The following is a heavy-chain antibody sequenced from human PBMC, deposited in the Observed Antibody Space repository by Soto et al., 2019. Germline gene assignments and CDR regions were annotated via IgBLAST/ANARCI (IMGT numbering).Heavy chain of an antibody. J-gene: IGHJ4*02. CDR2: IYSSGST. D-gene: IGHD4-17*01. CDR1: GGSIDNYY. CDR3: ARGGTGGRTTVTTYAV. V-gene: IGHV4-59*01. Sequence: QVQLQESGAGLVKPSETLSLTCTVSGGSIDNYYWSWIRQPPGRGLEWIGFIYSSGSTNYNPSVKSRVTSSAETSRNQVSLKLTSVTTADTAVYYCARGGTGGRTTVTTYAVWGQGTLFTVSS.